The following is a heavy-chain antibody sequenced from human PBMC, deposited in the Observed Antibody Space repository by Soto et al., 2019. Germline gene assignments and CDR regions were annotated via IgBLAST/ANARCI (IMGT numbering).Heavy chain of an antibody. CDR2: ISYDGSNK. V-gene: IGHV3-30*18. CDR1: GFTFSSYG. CDR3: AKEARRRAWLAAGWVSEVPDAFDI. D-gene: IGHD6-13*01. Sequence: GGSLRLSCAASGFTFSSYGMHWVRQAPGKGLEWVAVISYDGSNKYYADSVKGRFTISRDNSKNTLYLQMNSLRAEDTAVYYCAKEARRRAWLAAGWVSEVPDAFDIWGKGTMVTVSS. J-gene: IGHJ3*02.